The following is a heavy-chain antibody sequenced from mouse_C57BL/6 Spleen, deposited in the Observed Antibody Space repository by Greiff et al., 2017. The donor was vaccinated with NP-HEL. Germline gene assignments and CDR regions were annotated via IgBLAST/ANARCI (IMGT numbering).Heavy chain of an antibody. CDR3: AKGLRRDYYAMDY. D-gene: IGHD2-4*01. CDR2: INPNNGGT. CDR1: GYTFTDYY. Sequence: EVQLQQSGPELVKPGASVKISCKASGYTFTDYYMNWVKQSHGKSLEWIGDINPNNGGTSYNQTFKGKGTLTVDKSSSTAYMELRSLTSEDSAVDYCAKGLRRDYYAMDYWGQGTSVTVSA. V-gene: IGHV1-26*01. J-gene: IGHJ4*01.